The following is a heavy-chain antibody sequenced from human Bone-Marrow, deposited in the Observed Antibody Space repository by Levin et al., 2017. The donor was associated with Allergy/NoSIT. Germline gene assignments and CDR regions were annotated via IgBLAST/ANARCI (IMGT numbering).Heavy chain of an antibody. CDR3: ARTSPDTGSHFNCPYGMDV. Sequence: GGSLRLSCAGSGFTFDSYALYWVRQAPGRGLECLTAISYDGSHKYYADSVQGRLTVSRDNSKNMLFLHMDSLRPEDTAVYFCARTSPDTGSHFNCPYGMDVWGRGATVTVSS. V-gene: IGHV3-30*01. J-gene: IGHJ6*02. D-gene: IGHD1-26*01. CDR1: GFTFDSYA. CDR2: ISYDGSHK.